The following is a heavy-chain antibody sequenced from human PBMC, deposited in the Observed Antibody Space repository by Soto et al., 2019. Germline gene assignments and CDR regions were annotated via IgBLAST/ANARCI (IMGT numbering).Heavy chain of an antibody. Sequence: PSETLSLTCTVSGGSISSYYWSWIRQPPGKGLEWIGYIYYSGSTNYNPSLKSRVTISVDTSKNQFSLKLSSVTAADTAVYYCARVNTIFGVVNWFEPWGQGTRVTVSS. CDR1: GGSISSYY. J-gene: IGHJ5*02. CDR3: ARVNTIFGVVNWFEP. V-gene: IGHV4-59*01. D-gene: IGHD3-3*01. CDR2: IYYSGST.